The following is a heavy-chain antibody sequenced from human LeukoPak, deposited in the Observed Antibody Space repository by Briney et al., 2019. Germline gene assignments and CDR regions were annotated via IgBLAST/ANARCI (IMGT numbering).Heavy chain of an antibody. J-gene: IGHJ3*02. CDR3: ARRSVDTAPVNAFDI. D-gene: IGHD5-18*01. CDR2: IYPGDSDT. V-gene: IGHV5-51*01. CDR1: GYSFTTYW. Sequence: GESLKISCKGSGYSFTTYWIGWVRQMPGKGLEWMGIIYPGDSDTRYSPSFQGQVTISADKSISTAYLQWSSLKASDTAMYYCARRSVDTAPVNAFDIWGQGTMVTVSS.